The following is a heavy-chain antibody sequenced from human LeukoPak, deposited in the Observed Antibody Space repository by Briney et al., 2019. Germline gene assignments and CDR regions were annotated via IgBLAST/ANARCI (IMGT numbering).Heavy chain of an antibody. D-gene: IGHD6-13*01. Sequence: GGSLRLSCAASGFTVSSNYMSWVRQAPGKGLEWVSVIYSGRSTYYADSVKGRFTISRDNSKNTLYLQMNSLRAEDTAVYYCASQSSSSWYYFDYWGQGTLVNVSS. CDR3: ASQSSSSWYYFDY. V-gene: IGHV3-66*04. CDR2: IYSGRST. CDR1: GFTVSSNY. J-gene: IGHJ4*02.